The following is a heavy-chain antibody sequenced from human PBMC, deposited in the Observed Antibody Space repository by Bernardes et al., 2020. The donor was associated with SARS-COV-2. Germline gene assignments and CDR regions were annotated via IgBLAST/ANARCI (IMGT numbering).Heavy chain of an antibody. CDR2: ISGSGGST. CDR1: GFTFSSYA. D-gene: IGHD4-17*01. Sequence: GESLRLSCAASGFTFSSYAMSWVRQAPGKGLEWVSAISGSGGSTYYADSVKGRFTISRDNSKNTLYLQMNSLRAEDTAVYYCAKPATKYDYGDYFDYWGQGTLVTVSS. J-gene: IGHJ4*02. V-gene: IGHV3-23*01. CDR3: AKPATKYDYGDYFDY.